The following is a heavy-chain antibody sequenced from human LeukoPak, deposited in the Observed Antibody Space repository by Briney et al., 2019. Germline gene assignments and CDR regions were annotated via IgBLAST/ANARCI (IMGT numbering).Heavy chain of an antibody. CDR3: AKDLVSGSFYGPFGY. CDR1: GFSFSSYA. D-gene: IGHD1-26*01. J-gene: IGHJ4*02. CDR2: MSGSGGST. V-gene: IGHV3-23*01. Sequence: GGSLRLSCAASGFSFSSYAMSWVRQAPGKGLVWVSSMSGSGGSTYYADSVKGRLTISRDNSKNTLHLQMNSLRAEDTAIYYCAKDLVSGSFYGPFGYWGQGTPVTVSS.